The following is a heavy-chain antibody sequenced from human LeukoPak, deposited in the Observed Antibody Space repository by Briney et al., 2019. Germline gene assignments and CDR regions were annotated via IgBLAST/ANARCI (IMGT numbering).Heavy chain of an antibody. CDR1: GFSFTSYW. Sequence: PGGSLRLSCVASGFSFTSYWMSWVREAPRKGLEFVANINQDAGTTNYVDSVKGRFTISRDNAENSLYLQMSSLRAEDTALYYCARDPGWSSFDIWGQGIMVTVSS. D-gene: IGHD2-15*01. CDR3: ARDPGWSSFDI. CDR2: INQDAGTT. J-gene: IGHJ3*02. V-gene: IGHV3-7*01.